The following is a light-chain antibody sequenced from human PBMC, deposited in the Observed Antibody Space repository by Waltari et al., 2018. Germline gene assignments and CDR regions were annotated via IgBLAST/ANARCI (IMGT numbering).Light chain of an antibody. V-gene: IGKV2-40*01. Sequence: DIVMTQTPFSLSVTLGEPASISCTSSQSLLDSEDGSTYLDWYLEKPGQSPQLLIYEVSNRASGGPDRVSGSGSETYFKLKISRVEAEDVGVYYWLQGIGDPTFGQGTKVEIK. J-gene: IGKJ1*01. CDR2: EVS. CDR1: QSLLDSEDGSTY. CDR3: LQGIGDPT.